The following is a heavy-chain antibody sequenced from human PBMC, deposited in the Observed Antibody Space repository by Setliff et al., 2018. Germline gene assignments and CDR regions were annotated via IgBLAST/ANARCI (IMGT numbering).Heavy chain of an antibody. D-gene: IGHD3-16*01. CDR3: VRGGSAWAWNYDL. CDR2: VYINGGT. Sequence: SETLSLTCTVSGGSITSSYYWSWIRQPAGKGLEWIGRVYINGGTNYNPSLKARLTISVDNSKNQFSLQLTSVTSADTAVYYCVRGGSAWAWNYDLWGRGTLVTVSS. CDR1: GGSITSSY. J-gene: IGHJ2*01. V-gene: IGHV4-4*07.